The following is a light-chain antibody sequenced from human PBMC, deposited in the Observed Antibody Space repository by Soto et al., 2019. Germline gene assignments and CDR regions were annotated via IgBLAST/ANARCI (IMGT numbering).Light chain of an antibody. CDR2: EVS. CDR3: SSYGGSKV. V-gene: IGLV2-8*01. J-gene: IGLJ1*01. CDR1: SSDVGAYNY. Sequence: QSALTQPPSASGSPGQSVTISCTGTSSDVGAYNYVSWYQQHPGKAPKLMIYEVSKRPSGVPDRFSGSKSGNPASLTVSGLQAEDEADYYCSSYGGSKVFGTGTKLTVL.